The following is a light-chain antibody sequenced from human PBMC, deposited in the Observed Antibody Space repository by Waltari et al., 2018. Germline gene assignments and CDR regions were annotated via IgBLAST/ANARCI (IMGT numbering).Light chain of an antibody. CDR2: DTS. J-gene: IGLJ2*01. V-gene: IGLV7-46*01. CDR1: TGAVTSGQF. CDR3: SVSYSGHVI. Sequence: QVVVTQEPSLTVSPGGTVTLTCGSSTGAVTSGQFPYWFLQKPGQAPRTLFDDTSKKHSGTPARFSGSLLGGKAALTLSGAQPEDEAEYYCSVSYSGHVIFGGGTKLTVL.